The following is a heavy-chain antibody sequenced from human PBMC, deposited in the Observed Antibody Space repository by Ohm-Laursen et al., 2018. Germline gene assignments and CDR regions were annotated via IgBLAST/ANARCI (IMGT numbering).Heavy chain of an antibody. D-gene: IGHD2-21*01. CDR3: AGDPGDADTFDY. CDR1: GFTFSNYE. CDR2: ISFDGSDK. J-gene: IGHJ4*02. Sequence: SLRLSCAASGFTFSNYEVNWVRQAPGKGLEWVAGISFDGSDKYYAESVKGRFTISRDNAKNSLYLQMNSLRAEDTALYYCAGDPGDADTFDYWGQGTLVTVSS. V-gene: IGHV3-30*03.